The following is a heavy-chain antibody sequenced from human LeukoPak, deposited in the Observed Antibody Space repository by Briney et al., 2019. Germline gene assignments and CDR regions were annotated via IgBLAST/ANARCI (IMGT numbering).Heavy chain of an antibody. V-gene: IGHV1-8*01. CDR2: MNHNSGNT. CDR1: GYTFTRYD. J-gene: IGHJ4*02. CDR3: ARAYSGRYNAGGY. D-gene: IGHD1-26*01. Sequence: ASVTVSCKGSGYTFTRYDIKWVGQATGQGGEGMGWMNHNSGNTGYAQKFQGRVTMTRNTSISTAYMELSSLRSEDTAVYYCARAYSGRYNAGGYWGQGTLVTVSS.